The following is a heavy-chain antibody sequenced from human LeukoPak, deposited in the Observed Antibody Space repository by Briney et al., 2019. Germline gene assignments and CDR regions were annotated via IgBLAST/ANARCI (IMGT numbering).Heavy chain of an antibody. Sequence: SETLSLTCTVSGFSISSGHYWGWVRQPPGAGLEWIGSVCQSGTTYYNPSLKSRVTTSVDMSKNQFSLRLRPVTAADTAVYYCARIFIRNGYSSYFDCWGQGTLVTVSS. CDR3: ARIFIRNGYSSYFDC. V-gene: IGHV4-38-2*02. D-gene: IGHD5-18*01. CDR1: GFSISSGHY. CDR2: VCQSGTT. J-gene: IGHJ4*02.